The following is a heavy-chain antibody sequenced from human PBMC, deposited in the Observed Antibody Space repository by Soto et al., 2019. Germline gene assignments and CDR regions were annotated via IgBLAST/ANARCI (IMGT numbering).Heavy chain of an antibody. Sequence: GGSLRLSCAASGFTFSSYSMNWVRQAPGKGLEWVSYISSSSSIIYYADSVKGRFTISRDNAKNSLYLQMNSLRDEDPAVYYCARVGASLLHYGMDVWGQGTTVTVSS. CDR3: ARVGASLLHYGMDV. J-gene: IGHJ6*02. CDR1: GFTFSSYS. CDR2: ISSSSSII. V-gene: IGHV3-48*02.